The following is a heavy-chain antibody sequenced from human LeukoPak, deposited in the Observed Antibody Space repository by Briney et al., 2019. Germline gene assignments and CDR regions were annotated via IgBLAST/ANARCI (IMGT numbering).Heavy chain of an antibody. Sequence: GGSLRLSCAASGFTFSSYAMSWVRQAPGKGLEWVSAISGSGGSTYYADSVMGRFTISRDNSKNTLYLQMNSLRAEDTAVYYCAKPQPGYDFWSGYDYFDYWGQGTLVTVSS. D-gene: IGHD3-3*01. CDR1: GFTFSSYA. V-gene: IGHV3-23*01. CDR3: AKPQPGYDFWSGYDYFDY. J-gene: IGHJ4*02. CDR2: ISGSGGST.